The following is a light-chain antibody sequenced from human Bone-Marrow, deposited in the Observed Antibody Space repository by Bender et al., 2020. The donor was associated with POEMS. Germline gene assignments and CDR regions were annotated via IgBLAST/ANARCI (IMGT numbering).Light chain of an antibody. CDR2: EVS. CDR3: NSYAGKNNYV. CDR1: SSDVGNYIY. J-gene: IGLJ1*01. Sequence: QSALTQPPSASGSPGQSVTISCTGTSSDVGNYIYVSWYQQHPGEAPKLMIYEVSKRPSGVPDRFSGSKSGNTASLTVTGLQAEDEADYYCNSYAGKNNYVFGTGTRVTVL. V-gene: IGLV2-8*01.